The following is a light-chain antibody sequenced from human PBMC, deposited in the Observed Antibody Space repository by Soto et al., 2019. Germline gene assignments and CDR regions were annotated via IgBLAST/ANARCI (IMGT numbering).Light chain of an antibody. V-gene: IGKV3-20*01. CDR3: QQYGGSPLVT. J-gene: IGKJ2*01. CDR2: GAS. CDR1: ENVSSSS. Sequence: EIVLTQSPGTLSLSPGERSTLSCRSRENVSSSSLAWYQQKPGQAPRLLVYGASSRATGIPDRFSGSGSGTDFTLTISRLEPEDFAVYYCQQYGGSPLVTFGQGTKLEIK.